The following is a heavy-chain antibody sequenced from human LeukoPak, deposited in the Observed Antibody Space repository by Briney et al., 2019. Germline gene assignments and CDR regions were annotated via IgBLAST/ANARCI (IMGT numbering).Heavy chain of an antibody. CDR2: ISYSGNSP. V-gene: IGHV3-23*01. J-gene: IGHJ2*01. Sequence: PGGSLRLSCAASGFTFSSYAMAWVRQAPGKGLEWVSSISYSGNSPYYADSVKGRFTISRDNSENTLYLQMNSLRTEDTALYYCAKMFSSTWSDWYFDLWGRGTLVTVSS. CDR3: AKMFSSTWSDWYFDL. D-gene: IGHD6-13*01. CDR1: GFTFSSYA.